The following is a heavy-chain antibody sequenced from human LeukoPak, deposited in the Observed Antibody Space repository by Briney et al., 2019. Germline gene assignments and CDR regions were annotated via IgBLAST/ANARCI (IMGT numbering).Heavy chain of an antibody. Sequence: GGSLRLSCAASGFTFSNAWMSWVRQAPGKGLEWVGRIKSKTDGGTTDYAAPVKGRFTISRDDSKNTLYLQMNSLKTEDTAVYYCTPPVVPAEFDYWGQGTLVTVSS. D-gene: IGHD2-2*01. CDR2: IKSKTDGGTT. CDR3: TPPVVPAEFDY. J-gene: IGHJ4*02. CDR1: GFTFSNAW. V-gene: IGHV3-15*01.